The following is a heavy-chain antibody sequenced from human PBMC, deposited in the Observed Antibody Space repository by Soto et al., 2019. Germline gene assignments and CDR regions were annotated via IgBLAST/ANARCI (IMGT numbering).Heavy chain of an antibody. V-gene: IGHV4-39*01. CDR3: ARRARYCSGGSCYWFDY. Sequence: PSETLSLTCTVSGGSISSSSYYWGWIRQPPGKGLEWIGSIYYSGSTYYNPSLKSRVTISVDTSKNQFSLKLSSVTAADTAVYYCARRARYCSGGSCYWFDYWGQGTLVTVSS. CDR1: GGSISSSSYY. J-gene: IGHJ4*02. CDR2: IYYSGST. D-gene: IGHD2-15*01.